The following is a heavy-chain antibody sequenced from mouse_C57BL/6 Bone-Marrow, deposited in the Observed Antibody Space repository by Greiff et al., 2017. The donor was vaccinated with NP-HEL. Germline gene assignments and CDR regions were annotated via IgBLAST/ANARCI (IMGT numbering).Heavy chain of an antibody. CDR3: ARASSGWRRDY. CDR2: IYPRSGNT. D-gene: IGHD3-2*02. CDR1: GYTFTSYG. Sequence: VKLVESGAELASPGASVKLSCKASGYTFTSYGISWVKQRTGQGLEWIGEIYPRSGNTYYNEKFKGKATLTADKSSSTAYMELRSLTSEDSAVYFCARASSGWRRDYWGQGTTLTVSS. V-gene: IGHV1-81*01. J-gene: IGHJ2*01.